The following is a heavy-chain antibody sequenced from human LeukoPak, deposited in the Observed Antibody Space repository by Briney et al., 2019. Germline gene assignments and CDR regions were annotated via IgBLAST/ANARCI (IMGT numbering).Heavy chain of an antibody. CDR2: IYYSGST. CDR3: ARVPRIAAIYYYYYMDV. V-gene: IGHV4-39*07. CDR1: GGSISSSSYY. Sequence: SETLSLTCTVSGGSISSSSYYWGWIRQPPGKGLEWIGSIYYSGSTYYNPSLKSRVTISVDTSKNQFSLKLSSVTAADTAVYYCARVPRIAAIYYYYYMDVWGKGTTVTVSS. J-gene: IGHJ6*03. D-gene: IGHD6-6*01.